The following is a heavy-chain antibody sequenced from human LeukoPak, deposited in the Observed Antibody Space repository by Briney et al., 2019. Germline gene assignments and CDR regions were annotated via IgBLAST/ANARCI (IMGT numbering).Heavy chain of an antibody. Sequence: SETLSLTCAVYGGSFSGYYWSWIRQPPGKGLEWIGEINHSGSTNYNPSLKSRVTISVDTSKNQFSLKLSSVTAADTAVYYCARGTMIVVVNWFDPWGQGTLVTVSS. CDR1: GGSFSGYY. CDR2: INHSGST. J-gene: IGHJ5*02. CDR3: ARGTMIVVVNWFDP. D-gene: IGHD3-22*01. V-gene: IGHV4-34*01.